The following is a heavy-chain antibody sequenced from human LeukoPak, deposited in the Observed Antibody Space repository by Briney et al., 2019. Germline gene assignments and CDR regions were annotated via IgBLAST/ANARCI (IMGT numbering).Heavy chain of an antibody. CDR1: GFTFSSYA. CDR2: ISYDGSNK. D-gene: IGHD5-18*01. J-gene: IGHJ3*02. Sequence: GGSLRLSCAASGFTFSSYAMHWVRQAPGKGLEWVAVISYDGSNKYYADSVKGRFTISRDNSKNTLYLQMNSLRAEDTAVYYCAGTWIQLWFTAFDIWGQGTMVTVSS. CDR3: AGTWIQLWFTAFDI. V-gene: IGHV3-30-3*01.